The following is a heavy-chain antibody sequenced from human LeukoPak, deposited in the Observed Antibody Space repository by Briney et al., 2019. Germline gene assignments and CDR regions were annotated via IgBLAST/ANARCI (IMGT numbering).Heavy chain of an antibody. CDR1: GGSFSGYY. Sequence: PSETLSLTCAVYGGSFSGYYWSWIRQPPGKGLEWIGEINHSGSANYNPSLKSRVTMSVDTSKDQFSLKLSSVTAADTAVYYCARGPLIDFWGQGTLVTVSS. J-gene: IGHJ4*02. CDR2: INHSGSA. CDR3: ARGPLIDF. V-gene: IGHV4-34*01.